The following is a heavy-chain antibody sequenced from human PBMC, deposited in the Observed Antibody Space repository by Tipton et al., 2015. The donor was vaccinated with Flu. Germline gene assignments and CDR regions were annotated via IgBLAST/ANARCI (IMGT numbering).Heavy chain of an antibody. CDR2: INPNSGGT. V-gene: IGHV1-2*06. Sequence: QLVQSGAEVKKPGASVKVSCKASGYTFTGYYMHWVRQAPGQGLEWMGRINPNSGGTNYAQKFQGRVTMTRDTSISTAYMELSGLRSDDTAVYYCAALPGGSYTYYFDYWGQGTLVTVSS. CDR3: AALPGGSYTYYFDY. J-gene: IGHJ4*02. CDR1: GYTFTGYY. D-gene: IGHD1-26*01.